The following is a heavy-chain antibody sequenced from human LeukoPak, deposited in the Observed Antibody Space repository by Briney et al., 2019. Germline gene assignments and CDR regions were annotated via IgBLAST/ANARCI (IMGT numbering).Heavy chain of an antibody. CDR3: ARRYTGYGILDY. Sequence: PGGSLRLSCAASGFTFSDYYMSWIRQAPGKGLEWVSYISDSSSYTDYADSVKGRFTISRDNSKNSLYLQMNSLGAEDTAVYYCARRYTGYGILDYWGQGTLVTVSS. CDR2: ISDSSSYT. CDR1: GFTFSDYY. D-gene: IGHD5-12*01. J-gene: IGHJ4*02. V-gene: IGHV3-11*03.